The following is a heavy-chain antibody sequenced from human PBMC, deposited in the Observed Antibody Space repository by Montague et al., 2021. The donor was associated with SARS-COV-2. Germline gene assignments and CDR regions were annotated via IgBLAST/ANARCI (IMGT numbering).Heavy chain of an antibody. CDR1: GGPISGSSDY. V-gene: IGHV4-39*01. CDR3: ARREYSYGWGD. J-gene: IGHJ4*02. Sequence: SETLSLTCTVTGGPISGSSDYWGWIRQSPGKGLEWIASVDYSGNTYYSPSLKSRLTISVDMSKNQFSLKLNSVTAADTALYYCARREYSYGWGDWGQGTLVTVSS. CDR2: VDYSGNT. D-gene: IGHD5-18*01.